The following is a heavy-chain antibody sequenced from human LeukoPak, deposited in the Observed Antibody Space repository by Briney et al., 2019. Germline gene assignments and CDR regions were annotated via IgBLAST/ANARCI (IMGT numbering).Heavy chain of an antibody. CDR2: ISAYNGNT. D-gene: IGHD2-2*01. CDR3: AKGTLQYCSGATCYPFDY. V-gene: IGHV1-18*04. CDR1: GYTFTSYG. J-gene: IGHJ4*02. Sequence: ASVKVSCTASGYTFTSYGISWVRQAPGQGLEWMGWISAYNGNTNYARKLQGRVTMTTDTSTSTDYMELRSLRSDDTAVYYCAKGTLQYCSGATCYPFDYWGQGTLVTVSS.